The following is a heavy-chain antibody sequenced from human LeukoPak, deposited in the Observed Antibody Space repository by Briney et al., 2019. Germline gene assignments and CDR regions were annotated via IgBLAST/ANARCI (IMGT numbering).Heavy chain of an antibody. Sequence: ASVKVSCKASGYTFTGYYMHWVRQAPGQGLEWMGWINPNSGGTNYAQKFQGRVTMTRDTFISTAYMELSRLRSDDTAVYYCARGYYYDSTDAFDIWGQGTMVTVSS. D-gene: IGHD3-22*01. CDR3: ARGYYYDSTDAFDI. V-gene: IGHV1-2*02. CDR2: INPNSGGT. CDR1: GYTFTGYY. J-gene: IGHJ3*02.